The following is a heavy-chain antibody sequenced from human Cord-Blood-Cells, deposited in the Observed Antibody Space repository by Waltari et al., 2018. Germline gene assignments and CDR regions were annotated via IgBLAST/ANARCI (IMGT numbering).Heavy chain of an antibody. CDR3: ALRDIVVVPAAPSDY. J-gene: IGHJ4*02. CDR1: GGTFSSYP. V-gene: IGHV1-69*01. D-gene: IGHD2-2*01. Sequence: QVQLVQSGAEVKKPGSSVKVSCKASGGTFSSYPISWVRQAAGQGLEGRGGIIPIVGTANDAQKCQCRVTITAEESTSTAYMELSSLRSEDTAVYYCALRDIVVVPAAPSDYWGQGTLVTVSS. CDR2: IIPIVGTA.